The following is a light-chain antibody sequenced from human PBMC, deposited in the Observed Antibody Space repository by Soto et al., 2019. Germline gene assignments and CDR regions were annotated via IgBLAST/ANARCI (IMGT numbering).Light chain of an antibody. CDR1: QTISSW. J-gene: IGKJ1*01. CDR2: KAS. CDR3: LQYNGYYRT. V-gene: IGKV1-5*03. Sequence: DIQMTQSPSTLSGSVGDRVTITCRASQTISSWLAWYLQKPGKAPKLLIYKASTLKSGVPSRFSGSGSGTEFTLTISSLQPDDVATYYCLQYNGYYRTFGQGTKVDIK.